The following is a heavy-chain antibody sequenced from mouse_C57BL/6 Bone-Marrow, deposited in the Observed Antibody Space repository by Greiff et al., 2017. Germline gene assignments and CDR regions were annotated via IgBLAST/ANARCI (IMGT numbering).Heavy chain of an antibody. Sequence: VQLVESGPELVQPGASVKMSCKASGYTFTSYWMTWVKQRPGQGLEWIGDIYPSSGSPNDNETFKGKATLTVDKSSSTAYMQLSSLTSEDSAVYYGARAGYDGFAYWGQGTLVTVSA. CDR1: GYTFTSYW. D-gene: IGHD2-2*01. J-gene: IGHJ3*01. CDR2: IYPSSGSP. V-gene: IGHV1-55*01. CDR3: ARAGYDGFAY.